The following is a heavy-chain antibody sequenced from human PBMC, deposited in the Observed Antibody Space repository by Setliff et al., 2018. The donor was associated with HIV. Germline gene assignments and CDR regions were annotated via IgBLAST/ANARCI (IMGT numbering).Heavy chain of an antibody. D-gene: IGHD1-26*01. V-gene: IGHV4-4*07. J-gene: IGHJ6*02. CDR3: ARRSIVGVTRGFYYYGLDV. CDR2: MYISGST. Sequence: SETLSLTCTVSGDSSSSYYCNWIRQPAGKGLEWIGHMYISGSTNYNPSLKNRVTMSLDTSKTQVSLRLTSVTAADTAVYYCARRSIVGVTRGFYYYGLDVWGQGTTVTVSS. CDR1: GDSSSSYY.